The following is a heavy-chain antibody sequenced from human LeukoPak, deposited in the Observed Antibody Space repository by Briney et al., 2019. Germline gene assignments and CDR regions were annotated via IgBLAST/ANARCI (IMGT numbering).Heavy chain of an antibody. CDR2: INPSDGGT. CDR1: GYTFSSYY. V-gene: IGHV1-46*01. Sequence: ASVKVSCKGSGYTFSSYYMYWVRQAPGQGLEWMGIINPSDGGTSYAQKFQGRVTMTRDTSTSTVYMELSSLRSEDTAMYYCARGLGGDNDAFDIWGQGTMVTVSS. J-gene: IGHJ3*02. D-gene: IGHD2-21*02. CDR3: ARGLGGDNDAFDI.